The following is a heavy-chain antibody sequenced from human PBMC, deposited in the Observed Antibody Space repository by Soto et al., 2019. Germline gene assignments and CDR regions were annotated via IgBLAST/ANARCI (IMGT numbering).Heavy chain of an antibody. CDR1: GFTFSDYY. J-gene: IGHJ5*02. Sequence: GGSLRLSCAASGFTFSDYYMSWIRQAPGKGLEWVSYISSSGSTIYYADSVKGRFTISRDNAKNSLYLQMNSLRAEDTAVYYCARSRVSSSRNWFDPWGQGTMVTVYS. V-gene: IGHV3-11*01. CDR3: ARSRVSSSRNWFDP. D-gene: IGHD6-13*01. CDR2: ISSSGSTI.